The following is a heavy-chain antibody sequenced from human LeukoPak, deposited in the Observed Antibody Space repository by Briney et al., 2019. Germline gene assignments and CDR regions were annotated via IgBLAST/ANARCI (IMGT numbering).Heavy chain of an antibody. Sequence: PGGSLRLSCAGSGFTFRNYAMHWVRQAPGKGLEWVSSISSSSRYIYYADSVKGRFTISRDNAKNSLYLQMNSLRAEDTAVYYCARGGDILTGSHFDYWGQGTLVTVSS. V-gene: IGHV3-21*01. J-gene: IGHJ4*02. D-gene: IGHD3-9*01. CDR3: ARGGDILTGSHFDY. CDR2: ISSSSRYI. CDR1: GFTFRNYA.